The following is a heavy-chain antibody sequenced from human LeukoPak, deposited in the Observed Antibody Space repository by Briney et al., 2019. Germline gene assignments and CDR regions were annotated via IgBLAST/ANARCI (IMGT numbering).Heavy chain of an antibody. Sequence: GGSLRLSCAASGFTFSSYWMHWVRQAPGKGLVWVSRINSDGSSTSYADSVKGRFTISRDSAKNSLYLRMNSLRAEDTAVYYCARRPYYYDSLDYWGQGTLVTVSS. D-gene: IGHD3-22*01. J-gene: IGHJ4*02. CDR2: INSDGSST. V-gene: IGHV3-74*01. CDR1: GFTFSSYW. CDR3: ARRPYYYDSLDY.